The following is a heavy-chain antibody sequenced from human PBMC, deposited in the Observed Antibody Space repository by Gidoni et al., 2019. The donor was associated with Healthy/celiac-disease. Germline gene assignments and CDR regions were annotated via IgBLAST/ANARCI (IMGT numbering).Heavy chain of an antibody. CDR2: ISSASSTI. D-gene: IGHD3-16*01. CDR3: ARFLRLGELASNLDY. V-gene: IGHV3-48*02. J-gene: IGHJ4*02. Sequence: EVQLVESGGGLVQPGRSLRLSCAAPGFTFSSYSMNWVRQAPGKGLEWVSYISSASSTIYYADSVKGRFTISRDNAKNSLYLQMNSLRDEDTAVYYCARFLRLGELASNLDYWGQGTLVTVSS. CDR1: GFTFSSYS.